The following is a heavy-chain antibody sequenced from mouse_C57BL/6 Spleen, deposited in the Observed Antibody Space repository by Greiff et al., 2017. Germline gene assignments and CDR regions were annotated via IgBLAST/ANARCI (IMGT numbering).Heavy chain of an antibody. CDR1: GFTFSDYG. V-gene: IGHV5-17*01. CDR3: ARRAIYDGYPFDY. Sequence: VQLKESGGGLVKPGGSLKLSCAASGFTFSDYGMHWVRQAPEKGLEWVAYISSGSSTIYYADTVKGRFTISRDNAKNTLFLQMTSLRSEDTAMYYCARRAIYDGYPFDYWGQGTTLTVSS. J-gene: IGHJ2*01. D-gene: IGHD2-3*01. CDR2: ISSGSSTI.